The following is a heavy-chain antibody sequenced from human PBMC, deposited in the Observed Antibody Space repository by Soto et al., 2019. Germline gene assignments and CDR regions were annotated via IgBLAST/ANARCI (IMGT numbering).Heavy chain of an antibody. CDR3: ARSNHDFWSGYPKGFFDY. D-gene: IGHD3-3*01. CDR2: ISSNGGST. J-gene: IGHJ4*02. Sequence: VGSLRLSCAASGFTFSTYAMNWVRQAPGKGLEYVSAISSNGGSTFYADSVEGRFTISRDNSKNTLYLQVGRLRAEDMAVYYCARSNHDFWSGYPKGFFDYWGQGALVTVSS. CDR1: GFTFSTYA. V-gene: IGHV3-64*02.